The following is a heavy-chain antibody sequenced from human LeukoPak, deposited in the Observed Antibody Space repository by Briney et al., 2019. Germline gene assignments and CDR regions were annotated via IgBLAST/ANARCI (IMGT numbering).Heavy chain of an antibody. D-gene: IGHD3-22*01. CDR2: ITPNADRT. CDR1: GFTFGSYG. J-gene: IGHJ1*01. V-gene: IGHV3-23*01. CDR3: AIMHGYYDGSGYWVQ. Sequence: GGSLRLSCAASGFTFGSYGMSWVRQAPGKGLEWVSFITPNADRTSYADSVEGRFTISRDNPRNTLYMQMNSLRDEDTALYYCAIMHGYYDGSGYWVQWGQGTLVTVTS.